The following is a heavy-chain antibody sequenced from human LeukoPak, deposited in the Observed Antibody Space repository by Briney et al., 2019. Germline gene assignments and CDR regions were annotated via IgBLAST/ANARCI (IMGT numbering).Heavy chain of an antibody. J-gene: IGHJ4*02. CDR1: GGTFSSYA. V-gene: IGHV1-69*05. CDR3: ARDGTGDGYNYGY. CDR2: IIPIFGTA. D-gene: IGHD5-24*01. Sequence: SVKVSCKASGGTFSSYAISRVRQAPGQGLEWMGGIIPIFGTANYAQKFQGRVTITTDESTSTAYMELSSLRSEDTAVYYCARDGTGDGYNYGYWGQGTLVTVSS.